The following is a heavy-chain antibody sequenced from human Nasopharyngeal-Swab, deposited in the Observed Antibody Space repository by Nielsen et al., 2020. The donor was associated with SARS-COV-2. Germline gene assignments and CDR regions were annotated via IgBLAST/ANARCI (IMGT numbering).Heavy chain of an antibody. J-gene: IGHJ3*02. D-gene: IGHD3-9*01. V-gene: IGHV4-39*01. CDR3: AISYYDILTGYTDAFDI. CDR2: VYYSGRP. Sequence: WIRQPPGKGLGWIGSVYYSGRPYYHPSLKRRVTISVDTSKNQFSLKLSSVTAADTAVYYCAISYYDILTGYTDAFDIWGQGTMVTVSS.